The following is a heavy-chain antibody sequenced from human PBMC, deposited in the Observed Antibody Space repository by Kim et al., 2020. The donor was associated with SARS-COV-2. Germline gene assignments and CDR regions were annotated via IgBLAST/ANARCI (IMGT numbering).Heavy chain of an antibody. D-gene: IGHD5-18*01. J-gene: IGHJ4*02. CDR3: ARDRAARNFDH. CDR2: IWYDGSII. CDR1: GFTFSSYG. V-gene: IGHV3-33*01. Sequence: GGSLRLSCAASGFTFSSYGIHWVRQAPGKELEWVAVIWYDGSIIKYADSVKGRFAISRDNSKNTVYLQMNTLRAEDTAMYYCARDRAARNFDHWGQGILVTVSS.